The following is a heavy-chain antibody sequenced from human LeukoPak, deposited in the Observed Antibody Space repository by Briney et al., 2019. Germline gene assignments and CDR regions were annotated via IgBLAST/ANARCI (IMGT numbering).Heavy chain of an antibody. CDR3: AKDQYSSGWFGAHFFDY. D-gene: IGHD6-19*01. CDR2: ISGSGGST. V-gene: IGHV3-23*01. J-gene: IGHJ4*02. CDR1: GFTFRSYA. Sequence: GGSLRLSCAASGFTFRSYAMSWVRQAPGKGLEWVSAISGSGGSTNYADSVKGRFTISRDNSKNTLYLQMSSLRAEDTAVYYCAKDQYSSGWFGAHFFDYWGQGTLVTVSS.